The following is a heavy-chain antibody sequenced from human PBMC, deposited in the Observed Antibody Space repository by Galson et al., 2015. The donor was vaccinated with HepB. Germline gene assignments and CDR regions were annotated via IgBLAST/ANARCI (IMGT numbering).Heavy chain of an antibody. J-gene: IGHJ4*02. CDR1: GYSFTSYW. V-gene: IGHV5-51*03. CDR2: IYPGDSDT. D-gene: IGHD3-16*02. CDR3: ARGDYDYIWGSYPHFDY. Sequence: QSGAEVKKPGESLKISCKGSGYSFTSYWIGWVRQMPGKGLEWMGIIYPGDSDTRYSPSFQGQVTISADKSISTAYLQWSSLKASDTAMYYCARGDYDYIWGSYPHFDYWGQGTLVTVSS.